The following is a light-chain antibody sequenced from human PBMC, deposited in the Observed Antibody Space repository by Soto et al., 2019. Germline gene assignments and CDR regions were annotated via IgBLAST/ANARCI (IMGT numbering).Light chain of an antibody. CDR1: KNDIGVYDF. Sequence: QSVLSQPPSASGSPGQSVTISCTGTKNDIGVYDFVSWYQHHPGKAPRLIIYEVVQRPSGVPDRFSGSKSGNTASLTVSGLQAADEADYFCKSYAGSNTYVFGSGTKGT. V-gene: IGLV2-8*01. CDR3: KSYAGSNTYV. J-gene: IGLJ1*01. CDR2: EVV.